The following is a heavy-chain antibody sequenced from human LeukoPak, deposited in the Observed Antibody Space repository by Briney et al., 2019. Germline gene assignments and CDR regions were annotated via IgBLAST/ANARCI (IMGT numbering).Heavy chain of an antibody. CDR3: AKNELAAAGTLGGY. D-gene: IGHD6-13*01. J-gene: IGHJ4*02. CDR1: GFTFSNYA. Sequence: PGGSLRLSCAASGFTFSNYAMSWVRQAPGKGLEWVSTIGGDYNTYPADSVKGRFTISRDNSKNTLYLRMNSLRAEDTAVYYCAKNELAAAGTLGGYWGQGTLVTVSS. V-gene: IGHV3-23*01. CDR2: IGGDYNT.